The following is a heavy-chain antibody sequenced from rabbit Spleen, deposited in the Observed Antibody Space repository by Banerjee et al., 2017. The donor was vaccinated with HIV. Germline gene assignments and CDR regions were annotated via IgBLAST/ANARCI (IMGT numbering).Heavy chain of an antibody. CDR1: GFSFSSAHD. J-gene: IGHJ6*01. CDR3: ARDTASSFSSYGMDL. V-gene: IGHV1S40*01. CDR2: IYTGSSGST. Sequence: QSLEESGGDLVKPGASLTLICTASGFSFSSAHDMCWVRQAPGKGLEWIACIYTGSSGSTYYASWAKGRFTISKTSSTTVTLQMTSLTAADTATYFCARDTASSFSSYGMDLWGPGTLVTVS. D-gene: IGHD8-1*01.